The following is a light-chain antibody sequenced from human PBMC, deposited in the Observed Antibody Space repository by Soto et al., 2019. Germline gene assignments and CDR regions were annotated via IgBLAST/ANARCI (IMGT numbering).Light chain of an antibody. V-gene: IGLV2-11*01. J-gene: IGLJ3*02. CDR3: CSYAGRYSWV. CDR2: EVS. CDR1: SSDVGGYKS. Sequence: QSALTQPRSVSGSPGQSVTISCTGTSSDVGGYKSVSWYQQHPGKAPKVIISEVSQRPSGVPNRFSASKSGNTASLTISGLQAEDEADYYCCSYAGRYSWVFGGGTKVTVL.